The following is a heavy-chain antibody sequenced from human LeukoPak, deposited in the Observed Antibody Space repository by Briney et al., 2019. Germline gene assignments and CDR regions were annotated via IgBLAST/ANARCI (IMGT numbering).Heavy chain of an antibody. D-gene: IGHD4-17*01. V-gene: IGHV4-38-2*01. CDR2: IFHSGNS. CDR3: ARVTYVDDMLYQYFDY. CDR1: SYSISSGSY. Sequence: PSETLSLTCAVSSYSISSGSYWGWIRQSPGKGLEWVGSIFHSGNSYYNPSLKSRLTMSVDTSKNQFSLKLTSVTAADTALYYCARVTYVDDMLYQYFDYWGQGTLDTVSS. J-gene: IGHJ4*02.